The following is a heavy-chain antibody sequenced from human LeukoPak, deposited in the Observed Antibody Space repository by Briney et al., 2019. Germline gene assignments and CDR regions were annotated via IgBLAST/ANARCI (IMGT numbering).Heavy chain of an antibody. CDR1: VFTFSSYS. CDR3: AREGDSYDFWSGYYPEYYFDY. V-gene: IGHV3-21*01. D-gene: IGHD3-3*01. J-gene: IGHJ4*02. Sequence: PGGSLRLSCAASVFTFSSYSMNWVRQAPGKGLEWVSSISSSSSYIYYADSVKGRFTISRDNAKNSLYLQMNSLRAEDTAVYYCAREGDSYDFWSGYYPEYYFDYWGQGTLVTVSS. CDR2: ISSSSSYI.